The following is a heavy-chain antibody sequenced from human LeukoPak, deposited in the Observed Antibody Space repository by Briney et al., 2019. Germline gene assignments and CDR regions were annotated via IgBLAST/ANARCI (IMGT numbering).Heavy chain of an antibody. CDR3: ARQTTVGAARGYFDY. D-gene: IGHD4-23*01. V-gene: IGHV5-51*01. CDR2: IYPGDSDT. CDR1: GYSFTSYW. J-gene: IGHJ4*02. Sequence: GESLKISCKGSGYSFTSYWIGWVRQMPGKGLEWMGIIYPGDSDTGYSPSFQGQVTISADKSISTAYLQWSSLKASDTAMYYCARQTTVGAARGYFDYWGQGTLVTVSS.